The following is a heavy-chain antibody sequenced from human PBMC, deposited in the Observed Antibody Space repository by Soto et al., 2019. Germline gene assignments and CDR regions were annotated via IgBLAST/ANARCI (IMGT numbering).Heavy chain of an antibody. D-gene: IGHD3-16*01. J-gene: IGHJ4*02. Sequence: QVQLVQSGAEVRKPGSSVRVSCKASGGSFNRHTISWVRQAPGQGLEWMGGIIPIFGTANHAQKFQGRVTIIADESTITVYMELSSLRSDDTAICYGARGWGYDRTDYDYAYWGQGTLVIVSS. CDR1: GGSFNRHT. V-gene: IGHV1-69*01. CDR3: ARGWGYDRTDYDYAY. CDR2: IIPIFGTA.